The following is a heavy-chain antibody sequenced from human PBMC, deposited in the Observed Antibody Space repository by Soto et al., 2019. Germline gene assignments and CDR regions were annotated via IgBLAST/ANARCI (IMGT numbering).Heavy chain of an antibody. D-gene: IGHD1-26*01. Sequence: GASVKVSGKASRFTCNSYSISWVRQAPGQGLELMGGIIPIFGTANYAQKFQGRVTITADESTSTAYMELSSLRSEDTAEYYCAAVVGATEHYWGQGTLVTVSS. J-gene: IGHJ4*02. V-gene: IGHV1-69*13. CDR2: IIPIFGTA. CDR3: AAVVGATEHY. CDR1: RFTCNSYS.